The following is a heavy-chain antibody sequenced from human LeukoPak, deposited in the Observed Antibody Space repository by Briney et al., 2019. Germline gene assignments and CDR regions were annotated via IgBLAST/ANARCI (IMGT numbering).Heavy chain of an antibody. D-gene: IGHD2-21*02. CDR3: HVVVTAIRTFDY. CDR2: INHSGST. V-gene: IGHV4-34*01. CDR1: GGSFSGYY. J-gene: IGHJ4*02. Sequence: SETLSLTCAVYGGSFSGYYWSWIRQPPGEGLEWIGEINHSGSTNYNPSLKSRVTISVDTSKNQFSLKLSSVTAADTAVYYCHVVVTAIRTFDYWGQGTLVTVSS.